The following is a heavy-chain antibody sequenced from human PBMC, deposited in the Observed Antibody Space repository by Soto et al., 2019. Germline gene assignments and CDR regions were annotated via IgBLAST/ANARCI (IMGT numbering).Heavy chain of an antibody. J-gene: IGHJ4*02. CDR3: AKVRVPRTPTVAAPYSSSSLGFDY. D-gene: IGHD6-6*01. CDR2: ISGSGGST. V-gene: IGHV3-23*01. CDR1: GFTFSSYA. Sequence: PGGSLRLSCAASGFTFSSYAMSWVRQAPGKGLEWVSAISGSGGSTYYADSVKGRFTISRDNSKNTLYLQMNSLRAEDTAVYYCAKVRVPRTPTVAAPYSSSSLGFDYWGQGTLVTVSS.